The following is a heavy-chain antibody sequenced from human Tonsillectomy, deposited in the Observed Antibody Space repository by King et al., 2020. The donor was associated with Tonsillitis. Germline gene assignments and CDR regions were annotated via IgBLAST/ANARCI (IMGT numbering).Heavy chain of an antibody. CDR1: GGSISANNYY. D-gene: IGHD5-18*01. Sequence: QLQESGPGLVKPSETLSLTCTVSGGSISANNYYWGWIRQPPGKGLEWIGRIYYGGTTYYNPSLKSRVTISVDTSKNQFSLKLSSVTAADTAVYYCARHLGDRYSYGAGGGWYFDLWGRGTLVTVSS. CDR3: ARHLGDRYSYGAGGGWYFDL. CDR2: IYYGGTT. J-gene: IGHJ2*01. V-gene: IGHV4-39*01.